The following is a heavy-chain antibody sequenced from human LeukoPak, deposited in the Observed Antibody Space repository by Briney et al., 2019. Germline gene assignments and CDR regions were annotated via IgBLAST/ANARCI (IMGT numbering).Heavy chain of an antibody. Sequence: GGSLRLSCAGSRFTFSNNWMSWVRQAPGKGLEWVANIKQDGNEKYYVDSVKGRFTISRDNAINSLYLQMNSLRAEDTAVYYCARDWGYGLDCWGQGTLVTVSS. CDR1: RFTFSNNW. CDR3: ARDWGYGLDC. CDR2: IKQDGNEK. D-gene: IGHD3-16*01. V-gene: IGHV3-7*01. J-gene: IGHJ4*02.